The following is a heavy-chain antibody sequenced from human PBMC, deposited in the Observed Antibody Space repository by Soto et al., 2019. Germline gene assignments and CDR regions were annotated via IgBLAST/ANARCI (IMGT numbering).Heavy chain of an antibody. Sequence: SLKISCKGSGYSFTSYWISWVRQMPGKGLEWMGRIDPSDSYTNYSPSFQGHVTISADKSISTAYLQWSSLKASDTAMYYCARYDYGSGSSISYYYYGMDVWGQGTTVTVSS. CDR2: IDPSDSYT. CDR3: ARYDYGSGSSISYYYYGMDV. CDR1: GYSFTSYW. J-gene: IGHJ6*02. D-gene: IGHD3-10*01. V-gene: IGHV5-10-1*01.